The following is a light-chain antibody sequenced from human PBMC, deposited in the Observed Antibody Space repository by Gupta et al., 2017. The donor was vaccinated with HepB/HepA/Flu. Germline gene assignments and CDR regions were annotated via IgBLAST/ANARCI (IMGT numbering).Light chain of an antibody. J-gene: IGLJ3*02. CDR3: LLYMGSGICV. Sequence: QTVVTQEPSFSVSPGGTVTLTCGLSSASVAATYYPSWYQQTPGQAPRTLIYRTNVRSSGVPDRFSGSIFGNTAALTITGAQADDEAHYYCLLYMGSGICVFGGGTKLTVL. CDR1: SASVAATYY. CDR2: RTN. V-gene: IGLV8-61*01.